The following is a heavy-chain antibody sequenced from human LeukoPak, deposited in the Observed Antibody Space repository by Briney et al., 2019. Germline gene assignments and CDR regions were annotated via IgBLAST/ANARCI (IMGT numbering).Heavy chain of an antibody. CDR2: IYPSGNI. CDR3: ARESGSYYGVTLDY. CDR1: GFTFSNNY. J-gene: IGHJ4*02. V-gene: IGHV3-53*01. Sequence: GGSLRLSCAASGFTFSNNYLSWVRQAPGKGLEWVSLIYPSGNIYYTDSVKGRFTISRDNSKNTVYLQMNTLRAEDTAVYYCARESGSYYGVTLDYWGQGTLVTVSS. D-gene: IGHD1-26*01.